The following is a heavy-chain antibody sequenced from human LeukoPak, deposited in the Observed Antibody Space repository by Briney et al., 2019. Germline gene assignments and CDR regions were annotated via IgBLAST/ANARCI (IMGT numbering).Heavy chain of an antibody. CDR3: ATGAEMDRGVIINGHLVY. V-gene: IGHV3-7*01. Sequence: GGSLRLSCAASGFTFSTYWMNWVRQAPGKGLEWVANVNQYGNEKYYVDSVKGRFTISRDNDKNSLYLEMNSLRAEDTAVYYCATGAEMDRGVIINGHLVYWGQGTLVTASS. J-gene: IGHJ4*02. D-gene: IGHD3-10*01. CDR1: GFTFSTYW. CDR2: VNQYGNEK.